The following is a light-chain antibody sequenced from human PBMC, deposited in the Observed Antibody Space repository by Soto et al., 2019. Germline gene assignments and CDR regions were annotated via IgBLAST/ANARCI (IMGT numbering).Light chain of an antibody. CDR1: NIGGKS. J-gene: IGLJ3*02. CDR2: EVS. CDR3: QVWDSSSDHVV. V-gene: IGLV3-21*03. Sequence: SYELTQPPSVSVAPGKTARITCGGNNIGGKSVHWYQQKPGQAPVLVVNEVSDRPSGIPERFSGSKSGNTATLTISRVEAGDEADYYCQVWDSSSDHVVFGGGTKLTVL.